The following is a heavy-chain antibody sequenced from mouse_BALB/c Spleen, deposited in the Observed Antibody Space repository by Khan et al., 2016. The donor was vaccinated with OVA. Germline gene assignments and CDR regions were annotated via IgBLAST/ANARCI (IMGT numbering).Heavy chain of an antibody. J-gene: IGHJ4*01. V-gene: IGHV3-2*02. CDR3: ARVGYDGYAMDY. Sequence: EVQLQESGPGLVKPSQSLSLTCTVTGYSITSDYAWNWIRQFPGNKLEWMGYISYSGSTSYNPSLKSRISITRDTSKNQFFLQLNSVTTEDTATXYCARVGYDGYAMDYWGQGTSVTVSS. CDR2: ISYSGST. CDR1: GYSITSDYA. D-gene: IGHD2-2*01.